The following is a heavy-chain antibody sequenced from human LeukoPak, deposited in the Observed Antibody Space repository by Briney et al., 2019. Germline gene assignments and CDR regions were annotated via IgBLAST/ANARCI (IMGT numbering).Heavy chain of an antibody. J-gene: IGHJ5*02. CDR1: GFTFSSYA. CDR2: ISYDGSNK. Sequence: GGSLRLSCAASGFTFSSYAMHGVRQAPGKGLEGGAVISYDGSNKYYADSVKGRVTISRDNSKKTLYVQMNSLRAEDTAVYYCARDLGQYYDTSDNWFDPWGQGTLVTVSS. D-gene: IGHD3-22*01. V-gene: IGHV3-30*04. CDR3: ARDLGQYYDTSDNWFDP.